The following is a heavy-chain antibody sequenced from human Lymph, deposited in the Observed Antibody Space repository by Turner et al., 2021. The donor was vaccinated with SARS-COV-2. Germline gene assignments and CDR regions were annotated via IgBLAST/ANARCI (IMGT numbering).Heavy chain of an antibody. D-gene: IGHD1-1*01. CDR1: GLTVSSNY. CDR3: AKDPNWYVLSAVDY. CDR2: IYSGGST. J-gene: IGHJ4*02. Sequence: EVQLVESGGGLVQPGGSLRLPCAASGLTVSSNYMSWVRQAPGKGLGWVSVIYSGGSTFYADSVKGRFTISRDNSKNTLYLQMNSLRAEDTAVYYCAKDPNWYVLSAVDYWGQGTLVTVSS. V-gene: IGHV3-66*01.